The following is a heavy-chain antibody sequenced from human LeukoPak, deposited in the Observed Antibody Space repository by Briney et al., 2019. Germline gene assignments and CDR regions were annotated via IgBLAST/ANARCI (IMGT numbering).Heavy chain of an antibody. V-gene: IGHV4-34*01. CDR1: GGSFSGYY. CDR2: INHSGST. J-gene: IGHJ4*02. CDR3: ARGRGYYDILTGLGNRRPFDY. Sequence: SETLSLTCAVYGGSFSGYYWSWIRQPPGKGLEWIREINHSGSTNYNPSLKSRVTISVDTSKNQFSLKLSSVTAADTAVYYCARGRGYYDILTGLGNRRPFDYWGQGTLVTVSS. D-gene: IGHD3-9*01.